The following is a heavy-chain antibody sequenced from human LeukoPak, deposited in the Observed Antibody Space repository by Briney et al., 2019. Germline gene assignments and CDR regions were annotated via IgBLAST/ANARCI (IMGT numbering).Heavy chain of an antibody. V-gene: IGHV1-2*06. D-gene: IGHD3-3*01. Sequence: ASVKVSCKASGYTFTGYYMHWVRQAPGQGLEWMGRINPNSGGTNYAQEFQGRVTMTRDTSISTAYMELSRLRSDDTAVCYCARGYYDFWSGYQEGEFDYWGQGTLVTVSS. J-gene: IGHJ4*02. CDR2: INPNSGGT. CDR1: GYTFTGYY. CDR3: ARGYYDFWSGYQEGEFDY.